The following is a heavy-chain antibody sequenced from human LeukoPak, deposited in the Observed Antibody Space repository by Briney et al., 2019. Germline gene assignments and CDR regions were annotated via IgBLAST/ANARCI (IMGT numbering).Heavy chain of an antibody. D-gene: IGHD3-10*01. Sequence: ASVKVSFKASGYTFTSYGISWVRQAPGQGLEWMGWISAYNGNTNYAQKLQGRVTMTTDTSTSTAYMELRSLRSDDTAVYYCARSRYGSGSIDYYGSGSYPYYFDYWGQGTLVTVSS. J-gene: IGHJ4*02. CDR1: GYTFTSYG. CDR3: ARSRYGSGSIDYYGSGSYPYYFDY. V-gene: IGHV1-18*01. CDR2: ISAYNGNT.